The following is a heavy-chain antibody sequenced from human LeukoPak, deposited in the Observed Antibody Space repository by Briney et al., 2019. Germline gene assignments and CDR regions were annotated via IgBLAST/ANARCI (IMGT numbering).Heavy chain of an antibody. J-gene: IGHJ4*02. Sequence: SETLSLTCTVSGGSISSSSYYWGWIRQPPGKGLEWIGSIYYSGSTYYNPSLKSRVTISVDTSKNQFSLKLSSMTAADTAVYYCARGPTYSIPFDCWGQGTLVTVSS. CDR2: IYYSGST. V-gene: IGHV4-39*07. CDR1: GGSISSSSYY. D-gene: IGHD4-11*01. CDR3: ARGPTYSIPFDC.